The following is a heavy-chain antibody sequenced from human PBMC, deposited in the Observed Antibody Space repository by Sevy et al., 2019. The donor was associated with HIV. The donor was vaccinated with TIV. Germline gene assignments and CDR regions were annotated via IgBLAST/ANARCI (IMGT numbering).Heavy chain of an antibody. CDR2: IRYDGNNK. J-gene: IGHJ6*02. CDR3: AKRFCYGSSCSPWYNYGMDV. V-gene: IGHV3-30*02. D-gene: IGHD2-15*01. CDR1: GFTFSNYR. Sequence: GGSLRLSCAASGFTFSNYRMHWVRQAPGKGLEWVAFIRYDGNNKYYADSVKGRFTISRDNSKNTLHLHMPSLRAEDTAVYYCAKRFCYGSSCSPWYNYGMDVWGQGTTVTVSS.